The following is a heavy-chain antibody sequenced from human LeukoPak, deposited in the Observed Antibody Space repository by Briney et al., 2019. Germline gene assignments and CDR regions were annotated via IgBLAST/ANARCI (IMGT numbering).Heavy chain of an antibody. Sequence: AAVKVSCKASGYTFTGYYMHWVRQAPGQGLEWMGWIYPNSGGTNYAKKFQSRVTMTRDTSITTAYMELRRLRSDDTAVYYCARAPLTIFGVVTVEDWFDPWGQGTLVTVSS. D-gene: IGHD3-3*01. CDR3: ARAPLTIFGVVTVEDWFDP. J-gene: IGHJ5*02. CDR1: GYTFTGYY. CDR2: IYPNSGGT. V-gene: IGHV1-2*02.